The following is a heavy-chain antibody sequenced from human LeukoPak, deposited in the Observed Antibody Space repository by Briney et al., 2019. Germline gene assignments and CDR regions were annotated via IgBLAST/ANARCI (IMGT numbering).Heavy chain of an antibody. CDR1: GYTFTGYY. CDR2: INPKSGGT. J-gene: IGHJ4*02. Sequence: ASVKVSCKASGYTFTGYYMHWVRQAPGQGLEWMGRINPKSGGTNHAQKFQGRVTMTRDTSISTAYMELSSLRSDDTAVYFCARETYNGRYYYFDYWGQGTLVTVSS. CDR3: ARETYNGRYYYFDY. D-gene: IGHD1-26*01. V-gene: IGHV1-2*06.